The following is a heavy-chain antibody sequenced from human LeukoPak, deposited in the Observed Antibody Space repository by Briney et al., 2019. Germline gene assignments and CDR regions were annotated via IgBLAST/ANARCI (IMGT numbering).Heavy chain of an antibody. D-gene: IGHD6-13*01. CDR2: IYYSGST. V-gene: IGHV4-59*08. CDR1: GGSISSYY. Sequence: SETLSLTCTVSGGSISSYYWSWTRQPPGKGLEWIGYIYYSGSTNYNPSLKSRVTISVDTSKNQFSLKLSSVTAADTAVYYCARSGIAAAGTFDYWGQGTLVTVSS. J-gene: IGHJ4*02. CDR3: ARSGIAAAGTFDY.